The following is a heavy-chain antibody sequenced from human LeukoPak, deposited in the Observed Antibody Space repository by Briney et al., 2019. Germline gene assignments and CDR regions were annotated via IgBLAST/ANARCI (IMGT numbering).Heavy chain of an antibody. CDR3: ARHSGLRSPFDP. D-gene: IGHD3-3*01. CDR1: GDSISTTNYY. Sequence: SETLSLTCTVSGDSISTTNYYWGWVHQPPGRDLEWIGSIYSSGNTYYNPSLESRVTISVDTSKNQLSLKLTSATAADTSVYYCARHSGLRSPFDPWGQGTLVTVSS. V-gene: IGHV4-39*01. J-gene: IGHJ5*02. CDR2: IYSSGNT.